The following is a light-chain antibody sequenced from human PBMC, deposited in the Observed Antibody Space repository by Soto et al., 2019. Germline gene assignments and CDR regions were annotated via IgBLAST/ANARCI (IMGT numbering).Light chain of an antibody. CDR3: QQYNNWAPYT. J-gene: IGKJ2*01. CDR1: QSVSSN. V-gene: IGKV3-15*01. CDR2: GAS. Sequence: EIVMTQSPATLSVSPGERATLSCRASQSVSSNLAWYQQKPGQAPRLLIYGASTRATGIPARFSGSRSGTEFTLSIISLQFEDFAVYYCQQYNNWAPYTFGQGTKLEIK.